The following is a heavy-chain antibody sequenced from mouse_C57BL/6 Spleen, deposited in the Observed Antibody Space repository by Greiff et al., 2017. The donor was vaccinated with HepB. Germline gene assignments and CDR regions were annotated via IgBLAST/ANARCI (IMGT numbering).Heavy chain of an antibody. CDR1: GFTFSDYG. CDR2: ISSGSSTI. CDR3: ARTLYDYDVSFAY. D-gene: IGHD2-4*01. V-gene: IGHV5-17*01. Sequence: EVQVVESGGGLVKPGGSLKLSCAASGFTFSDYGMHWVRQAPEKGLEWVAYISSGSSTIYYADTVKGRFTISRDNAKNTLFLQMTSLRSEDTAMYYCARTLYDYDVSFAYWGQGTLVTVSA. J-gene: IGHJ3*01.